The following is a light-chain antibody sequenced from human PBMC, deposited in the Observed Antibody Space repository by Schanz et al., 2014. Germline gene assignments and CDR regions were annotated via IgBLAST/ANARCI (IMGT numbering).Light chain of an antibody. J-gene: IGLJ3*02. CDR2: DVS. V-gene: IGLV2-14*01. Sequence: QSVLTQPASVSGSPGQSITISCTGTSSDVGGYNYVSWYQQHPGKAPKLMIYDVSNRPSGVSNRFSGTKSGNTASLTISGLQAEDEADYYCLSYTTSSPWVFGGGTKLTVL. CDR3: LSYTTSSPWV. CDR1: SSDVGGYNY.